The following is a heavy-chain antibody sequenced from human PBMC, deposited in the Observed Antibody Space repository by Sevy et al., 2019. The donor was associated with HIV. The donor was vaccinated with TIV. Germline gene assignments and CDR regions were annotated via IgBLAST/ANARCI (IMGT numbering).Heavy chain of an antibody. V-gene: IGHV3-33*01. Sequence: GGSLRLSCAASGFTFSSYGMHWVRQAPGKGLEWVAVIWYDGSNKYYADSVKGRFTISRDNSKNTLYLQMNSLRAEDTAVYYCARDCGVGATALDYWDQGTLVTVSS. CDR1: GFTFSSYG. J-gene: IGHJ4*02. CDR3: ARDCGVGATALDY. CDR2: IWYDGSNK. D-gene: IGHD1-26*01.